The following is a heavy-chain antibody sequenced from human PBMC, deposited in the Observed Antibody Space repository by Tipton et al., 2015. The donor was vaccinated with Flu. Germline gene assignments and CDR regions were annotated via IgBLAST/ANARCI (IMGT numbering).Heavy chain of an antibody. CDR2: IYYSGSA. CDR3: ARSTYYYGSGSADY. CDR1: RGSVSSGGYY. Sequence: TLSLTCTVSRGSVSSGGYYWSWIRQTPGKGLEWIGYIYYSGSAFYNPSLKSRITISVDTSKNQFSLKLTSVTAADTAVYYCARSTYYYGSGSADYWGQGTLVTVSS. D-gene: IGHD3-10*01. J-gene: IGHJ4*02. V-gene: IGHV4-31*03.